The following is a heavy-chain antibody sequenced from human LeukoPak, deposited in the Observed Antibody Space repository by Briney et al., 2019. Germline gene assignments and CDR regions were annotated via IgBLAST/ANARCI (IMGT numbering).Heavy chain of an antibody. CDR3: AIFPGGGSRWELRPHWFDR. V-gene: IGHV3-21*01. CDR1: GFTFSSYS. D-gene: IGHD1-26*01. J-gene: IGHJ5*02. CDR2: ISSSSSYI. Sequence: PGGSLRLSCAASGFTFSSYSMNWVRQAPGKGLEWVSSISSSSSYIYYADSVKGRFTISRDNAKNSLYLQMNSLSAEDTAVYYCAIFPGGGSRWELRPHWFDRWGQGTLVTVSS.